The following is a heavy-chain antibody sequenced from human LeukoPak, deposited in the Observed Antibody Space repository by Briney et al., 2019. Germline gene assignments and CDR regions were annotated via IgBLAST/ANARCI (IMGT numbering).Heavy chain of an antibody. Sequence: SETLSLTCFVTGGSISYYYWSWIRQPAGKGLEWIGRLYTSGSTDYNPSLKSRVTMSVDTSKNQFSLKLSSVTAADTAVYYCAKGTTTHTGSSRNWFDPWGQGTLVTVSS. V-gene: IGHV4-4*07. D-gene: IGHD3-16*02. J-gene: IGHJ5*02. CDR1: GGSISYYY. CDR2: LYTSGST. CDR3: AKGTTTHTGSSRNWFDP.